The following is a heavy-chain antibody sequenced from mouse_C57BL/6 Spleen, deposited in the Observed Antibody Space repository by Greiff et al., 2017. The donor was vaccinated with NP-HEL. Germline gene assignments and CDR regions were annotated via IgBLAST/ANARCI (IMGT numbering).Heavy chain of an antibody. J-gene: IGHJ1*03. CDR1: GYTFTDYN. CDR2: INPNNGGT. D-gene: IGHD3-1*01. Sequence: EVKLQESGPELVKPGASVKMSCKASGYTFTDYNMHWVKQSHGKSLEWIGYINPNNGGTSYNQKFKGKATLTVNKSSSTAYMELRSLTSEDSAVYYCARAGSGGYFDVWGTGTTVTVSS. CDR3: ARAGSGGYFDV. V-gene: IGHV1-22*01.